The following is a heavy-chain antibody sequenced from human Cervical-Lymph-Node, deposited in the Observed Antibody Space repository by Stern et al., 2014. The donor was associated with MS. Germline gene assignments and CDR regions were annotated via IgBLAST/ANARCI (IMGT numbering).Heavy chain of an antibody. CDR3: ARDIGGYSGYDTLIYYYYGMDV. Sequence: MQQVESGGGVVQPGRSLRLSCAASGFTFSSYVMHWVRQAPGKGLEWVAVISYDGSNKYYADSVKGRFTISRDNSKNTLYLQMNSLRAEDTAVYYCARDIGGYSGYDTLIYYYYGMDVWGQGTTVTVSS. CDR1: GFTFSSYV. V-gene: IGHV3-30-3*01. CDR2: ISYDGSNK. D-gene: IGHD5-12*01. J-gene: IGHJ6*02.